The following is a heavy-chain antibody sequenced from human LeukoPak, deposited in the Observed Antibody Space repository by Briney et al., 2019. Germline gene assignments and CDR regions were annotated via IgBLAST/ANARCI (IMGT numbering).Heavy chain of an antibody. Sequence: GGSLRLSCAASGFTFSSYWMSWVHQAPGKGLEWVANIKQDGSEKYYVDSVKGRFTISRDNAKNSLYLQMNSLRAEDTAVYYCARDLSITIFGVVIIGHDAFDIWGQGTMVTVSS. D-gene: IGHD3-3*01. CDR1: GFTFSSYW. J-gene: IGHJ3*02. CDR2: IKQDGSEK. V-gene: IGHV3-7*01. CDR3: ARDLSITIFGVVIIGHDAFDI.